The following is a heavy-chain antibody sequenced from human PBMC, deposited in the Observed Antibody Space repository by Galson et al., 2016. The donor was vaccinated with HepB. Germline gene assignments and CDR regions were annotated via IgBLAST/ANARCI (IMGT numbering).Heavy chain of an antibody. V-gene: IGHV3-74*01. CDR3: TRGHNTMISSRIDF. J-gene: IGHJ4*02. Sequence: SLRLSCAASGFTLSRFCMHWVRQVPGKGLVWVSRIDYEGRTTGYADSVKGRFTISRDDAKNTLYLQMNSLGAEATAVYYCTRGHNTMISSRIDFWGQGTLVTVSS. CDR1: GFTLSRFC. CDR2: IDYEGRTT. D-gene: IGHD3-22*01.